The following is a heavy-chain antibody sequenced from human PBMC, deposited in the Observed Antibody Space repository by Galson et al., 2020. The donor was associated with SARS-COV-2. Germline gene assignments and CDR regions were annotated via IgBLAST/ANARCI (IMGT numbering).Heavy chain of an antibody. V-gene: IGHV4-30-4*01. CDR2: ISYSGTT. J-gene: IGHJ6*03. CDR1: GDSITGSNFH. D-gene: IGHD3-3*01. CDR3: ARDNTFTIFLESYYYMDV. Sequence: SETLSLTCTVSGDSITGSNFHWRWIRQSPGKGLEWIGDISYSGTTKYNPSLKSRTIMSLDTAKNQIFLKVTSVTAADTAVYFCARDNTFTIFLESYYYMDVWGKGTTVIVS.